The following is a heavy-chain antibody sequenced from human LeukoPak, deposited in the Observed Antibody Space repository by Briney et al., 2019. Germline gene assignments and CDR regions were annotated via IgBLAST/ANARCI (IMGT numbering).Heavy chain of an antibody. CDR3: ARSSGSYYHMIHLGDY. V-gene: IGHV4-59*01. CDR1: GGSISSYY. Sequence: SETLSLTCTVSGGSISSYYWSWIRQPPGKGLEWIGYIYYSGCTNYNPSLKSRVTISVDTSKNQFSLKLSSVTAADTAVYYCARSSGSYYHMIHLGDYWGQGTLVTVSS. CDR2: IYYSGCT. J-gene: IGHJ4*02. D-gene: IGHD3-10*01.